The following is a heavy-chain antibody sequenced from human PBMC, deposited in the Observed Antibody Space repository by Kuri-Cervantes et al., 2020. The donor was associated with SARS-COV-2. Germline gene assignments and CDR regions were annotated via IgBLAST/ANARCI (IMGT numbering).Heavy chain of an antibody. CDR3: ATDFGYSSSSHADY. J-gene: IGHJ4*02. CDR1: GYTLTELS. V-gene: IGHV1-24*01. CDR2: FDPEDGET. Sequence: ASVKVSCKVSGYTLTELSMHWVRQAPGKGLEWMGGFDPEDGETIYAQKFQGRVTMTEDTPTDTAYMELSSLRSEDTAVYYCATDFGYSSSSHADYWGQGTLVTDSS. D-gene: IGHD6-6*01.